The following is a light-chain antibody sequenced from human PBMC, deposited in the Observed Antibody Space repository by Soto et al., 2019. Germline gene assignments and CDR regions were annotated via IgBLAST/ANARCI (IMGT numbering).Light chain of an antibody. CDR2: EVS. CDR3: ASHTTSNTRV. V-gene: IGLV2-14*03. J-gene: IGLJ1*01. Sequence: QSALTQPASVSGSPGQSIAISCTGNSSDVGAYDYVSWYQQHPDKAPKLIIYEVSHRPAGVSNRFSASKYVNTATLTISGLQTEDEADYYCASHTTSNTRVFGTGTKVTVL. CDR1: SSDVGAYDY.